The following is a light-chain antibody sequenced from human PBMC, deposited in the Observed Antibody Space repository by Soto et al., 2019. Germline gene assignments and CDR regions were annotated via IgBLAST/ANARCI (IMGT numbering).Light chain of an antibody. CDR3: QQYNNWPLYT. CDR2: GAS. CDR1: QSVSSN. Sequence: EIVMTQSPATLSVYPGERATLSCRASQSVSSNLAWYQQKPGQAPRLLIYGASTRATGIPDRFSGSGSGTEFTLTISSLQSEDFAVYYCQQYNNWPLYTFGQGTKLEIK. J-gene: IGKJ2*01. V-gene: IGKV3-15*01.